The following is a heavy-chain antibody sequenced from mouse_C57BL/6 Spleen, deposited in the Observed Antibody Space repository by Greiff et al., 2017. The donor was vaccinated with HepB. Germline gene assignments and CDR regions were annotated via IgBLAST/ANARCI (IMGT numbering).Heavy chain of an antibody. CDR2: ISSGSSTI. CDR1: GFTFSDYG. Sequence: EVQLVESGGGLVKPGGSLKLSCAASGFTFSDYGMHWVRQAPEKGLEWVAYISSGSSTIYYADTVKGRFTISRDNAKNTLFLQMTSLRSEDTAMYYCAKYYLRYFDVWGTGTTVTVSS. J-gene: IGHJ1*03. CDR3: AKYYLRYFDV. V-gene: IGHV5-17*01. D-gene: IGHD1-1*02.